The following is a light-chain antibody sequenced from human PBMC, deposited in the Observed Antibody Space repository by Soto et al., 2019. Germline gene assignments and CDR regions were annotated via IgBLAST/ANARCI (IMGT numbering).Light chain of an antibody. CDR1: TSNIGTFY. V-gene: IGLV1-47*02. CDR2: LGY. Sequence: QSVLTQPPSASSTPGQTVTSSCSGSTSNIGTFYVYWYQHLPGTAPKLLIYLGYQRASGVSDRVSGSKSGTSASLAINGLRSDDEADYYCAAWDDNLNAYVFGSGTKLTVL. CDR3: AAWDDNLNAYV. J-gene: IGLJ1*01.